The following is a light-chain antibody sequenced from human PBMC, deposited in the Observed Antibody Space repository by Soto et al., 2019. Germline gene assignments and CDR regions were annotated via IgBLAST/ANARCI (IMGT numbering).Light chain of an antibody. CDR3: QHRSNWPPVT. CDR2: DAS. Sequence: EIVLTQSPATLSLSPGERATLSCRASQSVSSYLAWYQQKPGQAPRLLIYDASNRATGIPARFSGSGSGTDFTLPISTLEPEDFAIYYCQHRSNWPPVTFGGGTKVEIK. J-gene: IGKJ4*01. V-gene: IGKV3-11*01. CDR1: QSVSSY.